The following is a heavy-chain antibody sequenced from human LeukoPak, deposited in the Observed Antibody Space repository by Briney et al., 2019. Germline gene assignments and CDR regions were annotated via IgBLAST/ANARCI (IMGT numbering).Heavy chain of an antibody. CDR2: ISGSGGST. D-gene: IGHD2-8*01. V-gene: IGHV3-23*01. CDR3: AKDPEGMVYAIFDY. Sequence: GGSLRLSCAASGFTFSSYAMSWVRQAPGKGLGWVSAISGSGGSTYYADSVKGRFTISRDNSKNTLYLQMNSLRAEDTAVYYCAKDPEGMVYAIFDYWGQGTLVTVSS. J-gene: IGHJ4*02. CDR1: GFTFSSYA.